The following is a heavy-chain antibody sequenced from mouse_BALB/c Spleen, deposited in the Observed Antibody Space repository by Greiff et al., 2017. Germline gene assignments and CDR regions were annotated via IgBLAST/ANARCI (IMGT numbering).Heavy chain of an antibody. D-gene: IGHD1-1*01. V-gene: IGHV5-6-4*01. CDR3: TREGGDYYGSSYDYAMDY. Sequence: EVQVVESGGGLVKPGGSLKLSCAASGFTFSSYTMSWVRQTPEKRLEWVATISSGGSYTYYPDSVKGRFTISRDNAKNTLYLQMSSLKSEDTAMYYCTREGGDYYGSSYDYAMDYWGQGTSVTVSS. CDR1: GFTFSSYT. CDR2: ISSGGSYT. J-gene: IGHJ4*01.